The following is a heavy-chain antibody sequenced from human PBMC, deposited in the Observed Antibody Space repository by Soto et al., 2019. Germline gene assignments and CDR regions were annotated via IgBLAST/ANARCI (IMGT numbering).Heavy chain of an antibody. CDR1: GYSFTSYW. CDR2: IYPGDSDT. CDR3: ARLSITIFGVVRDPYYYYGMDV. V-gene: IGHV5-51*01. Sequence: PGESLKISCKGSGYSFTSYWIGWVRQMPGKGLEWMGIIYPGDSDTRYSPSFQGQVTISADKSISTAYLQWSSLKASDTAMYYCARLSITIFGVVRDPYYYYGMDVWGQGTTVTVAS. D-gene: IGHD3-3*01. J-gene: IGHJ6*02.